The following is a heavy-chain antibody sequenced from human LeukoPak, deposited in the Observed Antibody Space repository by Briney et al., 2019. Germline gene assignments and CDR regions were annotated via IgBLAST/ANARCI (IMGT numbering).Heavy chain of an antibody. V-gene: IGHV3-9*01. Sequence: PGGSLRLSCSASGFTFSSYVMTWVRQAPGKGREWVSGISWNSGSIGYADSVKGRFTISRDNAKNSLYLQMNSLRAEDTALYYCAKGYYYDSSGFYDYWGQGTLVTVSS. CDR2: ISWNSGSI. J-gene: IGHJ4*02. CDR1: GFTFSSYV. D-gene: IGHD3-22*01. CDR3: AKGYYYDSSGFYDY.